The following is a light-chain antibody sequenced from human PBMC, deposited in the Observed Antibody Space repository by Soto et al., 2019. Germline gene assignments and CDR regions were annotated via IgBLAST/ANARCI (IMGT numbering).Light chain of an antibody. CDR1: QSVSSSY. CDR2: GAS. CDR3: QQYGSSGT. Sequence: EIVLTHSPGTLSLAPLDRSTLXFLASQSVSSSYLAWYQQKPGQAPRLLIYGASSRATGIPDRFSGSGSGTDFTLTISRLEPEDFAVYYCQQYGSSGTFGQGTKV. J-gene: IGKJ1*01. V-gene: IGKV3-20*01.